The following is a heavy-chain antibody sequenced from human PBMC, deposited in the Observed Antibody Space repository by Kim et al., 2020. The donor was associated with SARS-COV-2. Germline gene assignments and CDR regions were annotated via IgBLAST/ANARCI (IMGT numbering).Heavy chain of an antibody. CDR1: GYTFSSYD. J-gene: IGHJ4*02. CDR3: ASKFGHDASPLHY. Sequence: ASVKVSCKASGYTFSSYDINWIRQRSVQGLEWMGWMNPENGRTGYEPEFQGRITMTRDTSVATAYMELTGLRSEDTATYYCASKFGHDASPLHYWGQGTLVTDSS. V-gene: IGHV1-8*01. D-gene: IGHD5-12*01. CDR2: MNPENGRT.